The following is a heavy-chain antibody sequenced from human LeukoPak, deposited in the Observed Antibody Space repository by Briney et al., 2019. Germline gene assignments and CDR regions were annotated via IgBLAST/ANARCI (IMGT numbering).Heavy chain of an antibody. V-gene: IGHV4-34*01. J-gene: IGHJ5*02. D-gene: IGHD5-12*01. Sequence: SETLSLTCAVYGGSLSGYYWSWIRQPLGKGLEWVGEINHSGSTNYNQSLKSRVTISVDTSKNQFSLKLSSVTAADTAVYYCARRVAVLHTVAGLYNWFDPWGQGTLVTVSS. CDR1: GGSLSGYY. CDR2: INHSGST. CDR3: ARRVAVLHTVAGLYNWFDP.